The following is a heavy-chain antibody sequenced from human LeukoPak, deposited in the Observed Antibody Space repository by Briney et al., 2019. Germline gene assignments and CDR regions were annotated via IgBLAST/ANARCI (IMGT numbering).Heavy chain of an antibody. V-gene: IGHV4-4*07. CDR2: IYTSGST. Sequence: SETLSLTCTVSGGSISSYYWSWIRQPAGKGLEWIGRIYTSGSTNYNPSLKSRVTTSVDTSKNQFSLKLSSVTAADTAVYYCARGVYYYGSGSSIDYMDVWGKGTTVTVSS. CDR1: GGSISSYY. CDR3: ARGVYYYGSGSSIDYMDV. J-gene: IGHJ6*03. D-gene: IGHD3-10*01.